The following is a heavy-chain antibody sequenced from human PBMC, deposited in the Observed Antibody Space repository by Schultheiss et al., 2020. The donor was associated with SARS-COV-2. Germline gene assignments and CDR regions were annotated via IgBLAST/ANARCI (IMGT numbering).Heavy chain of an antibody. V-gene: IGHV4-31*03. CDR2: IYYSGST. J-gene: IGHJ4*02. D-gene: IGHD2-15*01. CDR3: AKQEHGSGVYPYYFDF. CDR1: GGSISSGGYY. Sequence: SETLSLTCTVSGGSISSGGYYWSWIRQHPGKGLEWIGYIYYSGSTYYNPSLKSRVTISVDTSKNQFSLKLRSVTAADTGVYYCAKQEHGSGVYPYYFDFWDQGTLVTVSS.